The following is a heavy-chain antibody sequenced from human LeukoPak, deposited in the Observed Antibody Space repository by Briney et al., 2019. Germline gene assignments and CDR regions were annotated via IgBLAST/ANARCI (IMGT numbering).Heavy chain of an antibody. J-gene: IGHJ4*02. D-gene: IGHD6-19*01. V-gene: IGHV4-4*09. CDR3: ARQPVPGTYYFDC. Sequence: KPSETLSLPFKLPSASIPYSYWSWIGQPPGKGLEGIGYIYTRGTTNYHPSLKSRVAISADSSRDQFSLRLPSVTAADTAIYYCARQPVPGTYYFDCWGQGSLVAVSS. CDR1: SASIPYSY. CDR2: IYTRGTT.